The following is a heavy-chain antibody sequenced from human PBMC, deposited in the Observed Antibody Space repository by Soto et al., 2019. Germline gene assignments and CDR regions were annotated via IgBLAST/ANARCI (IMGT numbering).Heavy chain of an antibody. D-gene: IGHD3-9*01. Sequence: SETLSLTCAVSGGSISSSNRWSWVRQPPGKGLEWIGEIYHSGSTNYNPSLKSRVTISVDKSKNQFSLKLSSVTAADTAVYYCARGRDDILTGYYSYWGQGTLVTVSS. CDR1: GGSISSSNR. CDR2: IYHSGST. CDR3: ARGRDDILTGYYSY. J-gene: IGHJ4*02. V-gene: IGHV4-4*02.